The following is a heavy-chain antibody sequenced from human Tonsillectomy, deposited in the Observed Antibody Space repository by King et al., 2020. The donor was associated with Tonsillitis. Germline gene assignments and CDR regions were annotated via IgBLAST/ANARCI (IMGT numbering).Heavy chain of an antibody. CDR2: IYWDDDE. CDR3: AQSDDDSSGYYNFDY. J-gene: IGHJ4*02. D-gene: IGHD3-22*01. Sequence: TLKESGPTLVKPTQTLTLTCTFSGFSLSTSGVGVGWILQPPGKALEWLALIYWDDDERSSPPLKSRLTITKDTSKNQVVLTMTIMDPVDTATYYCAQSDDDSSGYYNFDYWGQGALVTVSS. V-gene: IGHV2-5*02. CDR1: GFSLSTSGVG.